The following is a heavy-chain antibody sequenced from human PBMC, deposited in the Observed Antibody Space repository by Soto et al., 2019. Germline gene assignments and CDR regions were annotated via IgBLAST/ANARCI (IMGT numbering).Heavy chain of an antibody. J-gene: IGHJ5*02. CDR2: IYYSGST. D-gene: IGHD2-2*02. CDR1: GGSISRSTYY. Sequence: TSETLSLTCTVSGGSISRSTYYWGWIRQPPGKGLEWIGSIYYSGSTYYRPSLKSRVTISVDTSKNQFSLKLSSVTAADTAVYYCARQVPADIRLGWFDPWGQGTLVTVSS. CDR3: ARQVPADIRLGWFDP. V-gene: IGHV4-39*01.